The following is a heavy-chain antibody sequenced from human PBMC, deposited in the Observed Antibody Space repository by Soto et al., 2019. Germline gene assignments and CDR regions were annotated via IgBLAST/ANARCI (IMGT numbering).Heavy chain of an antibody. D-gene: IGHD4-17*01. Sequence: EVQVLESGGGLVQPGGSLRLSCAASGFTFSSYAMSWVRQAPGQGLEWVSAISGSGSNPYYADSVKGRFTISRDNSKNTLYRQMNSLRAEDTALYYFAKTASMTIRDGFDHWGQGTLVTFSS. CDR2: ISGSGSNP. J-gene: IGHJ4*02. CDR3: AKTASMTIRDGFDH. V-gene: IGHV3-23*01. CDR1: GFTFSSYA.